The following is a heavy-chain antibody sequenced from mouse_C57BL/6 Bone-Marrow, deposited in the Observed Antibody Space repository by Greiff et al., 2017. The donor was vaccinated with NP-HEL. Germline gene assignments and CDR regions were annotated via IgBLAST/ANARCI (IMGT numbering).Heavy chain of an antibody. CDR1: GYTFTTYP. J-gene: IGHJ1*03. V-gene: IGHV1-47*01. D-gene: IGHD1-1*01. CDR2: FHPYNDDT. Sequence: VQLHQSGAELVKPGASVKMSCKASGYTFTTYPIEWMKQNHGKSLEWIGNFHPYNDDTKYNETFKGKATLTVEKSSSTVYLELSRLTSDDSAVYYCARCYCSSHPYWYFDVWGTGTTVTVSS. CDR3: ARCYCSSHPYWYFDV.